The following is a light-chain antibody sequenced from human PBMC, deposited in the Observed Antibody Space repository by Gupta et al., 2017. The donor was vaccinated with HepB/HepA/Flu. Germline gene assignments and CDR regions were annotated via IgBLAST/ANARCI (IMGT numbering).Light chain of an antibody. J-gene: IGLJ2*01. CDR2: EDT. Sequence: SYELTQPPSVSVSPRQTARITCSGDALSKQYAYWYQQRPGQAPVLVIYEDTERPSGIPERFSVSSSETTVTLTISGVQADDEADYYCQSADNSGSFLVFGGGTKLTVL. CDR1: ALSKQY. V-gene: IGLV3-25*03. CDR3: QSADNSGSFLV.